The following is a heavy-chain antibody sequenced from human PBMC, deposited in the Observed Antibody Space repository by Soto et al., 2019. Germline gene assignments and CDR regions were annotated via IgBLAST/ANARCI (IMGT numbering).Heavy chain of an antibody. J-gene: IGHJ4*02. V-gene: IGHV3-21*01. CDR1: GFTFSSYS. CDR3: AREGSLYGDSVSNCAHY. Sequence: PGGSLRLSCAASGFTFSSYSMNWVRQAPGKGLEWVSSISTTSTYIYYADSVKGRFTISRDNAKNSLYLQMNSLRAEDTAVYYCAREGSLYGDSVSNCAHYWGQGTLVTVSS. CDR2: ISTTSTYI. D-gene: IGHD4-17*01.